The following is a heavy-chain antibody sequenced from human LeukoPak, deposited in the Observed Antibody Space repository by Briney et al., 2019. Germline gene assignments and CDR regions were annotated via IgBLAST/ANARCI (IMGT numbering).Heavy chain of an antibody. D-gene: IGHD3-3*02. J-gene: IGHJ3*02. CDR2: INHSGST. Sequence: SETLSLTCAVYGGSFSGYYWSWIRQPPGKGLEWIGEINHSGSTNYNPSLKSRVTISVDTSENQFSLKLSSVTAADTAVYYCARVTLTFSDAFDIWGQGTMVTVSS. V-gene: IGHV4-34*01. CDR1: GGSFSGYY. CDR3: ARVTLTFSDAFDI.